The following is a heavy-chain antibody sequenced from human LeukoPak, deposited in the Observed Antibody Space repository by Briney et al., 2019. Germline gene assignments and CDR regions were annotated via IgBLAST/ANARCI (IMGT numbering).Heavy chain of an antibody. D-gene: IGHD3-9*01. Sequence: SVKVSCKASGGTFSSYAISWVRQAPGQGLEWMGGIIPIFGTANYAQKFQGRVTITADESTCTAYMELSSLRSEGTAVYYCARDAAAYYDILTGGVFDPWGQGTLVTVSS. V-gene: IGHV1-69*01. CDR3: ARDAAAYYDILTGGVFDP. CDR2: IIPIFGTA. CDR1: GGTFSSYA. J-gene: IGHJ5*02.